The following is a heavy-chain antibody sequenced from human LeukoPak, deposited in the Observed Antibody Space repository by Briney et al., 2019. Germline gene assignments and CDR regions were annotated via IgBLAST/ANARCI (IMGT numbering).Heavy chain of an antibody. Sequence: SETLSLTCTVSGGSISSGGYYWSWNRQHPGKGLEWIGYIYYSGSTYYNPSLKSRVTISVDTSKDQFSLKLSSVTAADTAVYYCARGGDYEGAFDIWGQGTMVTVSS. J-gene: IGHJ3*02. V-gene: IGHV4-31*03. CDR3: ARGGDYEGAFDI. D-gene: IGHD4-17*01. CDR2: IYYSGST. CDR1: GGSISSGGYY.